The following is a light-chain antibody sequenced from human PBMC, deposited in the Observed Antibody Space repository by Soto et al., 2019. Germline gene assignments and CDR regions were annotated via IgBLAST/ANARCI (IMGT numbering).Light chain of an antibody. CDR3: QQRSNWQVT. CDR2: DAS. Sequence: EIVLTQSPVTLSLSPGERATLSCRASQSVSSYLAWYQQKPGQAPRLLIYDASNRATGIPARFSGSGSGTDFTHTISSLEPEDFAVYYCQQRSNWQVTFGQGTRLEIK. J-gene: IGKJ5*01. V-gene: IGKV3-11*01. CDR1: QSVSSY.